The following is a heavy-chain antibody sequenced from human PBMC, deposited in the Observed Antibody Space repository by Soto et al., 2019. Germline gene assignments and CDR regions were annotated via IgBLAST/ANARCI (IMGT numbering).Heavy chain of an antibody. CDR3: ARGIAPYYFDY. J-gene: IGHJ4*02. CDR2: INAGNGNT. V-gene: IGHV1-3*01. CDR1: GYTFTSYA. Sequence: GASVKVSCKASGYTFTSYAMHWVRQAPGQRLEWMRWINAGNGNTKYSQKFQGRVTITRDTSASTAYMELSSLRSEDTAVYYCARGIAPYYFDYWGQGTLVTVSS. D-gene: IGHD6-13*01.